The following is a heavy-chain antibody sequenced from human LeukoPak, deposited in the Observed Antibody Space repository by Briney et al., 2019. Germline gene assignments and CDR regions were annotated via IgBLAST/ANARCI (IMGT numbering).Heavy chain of an antibody. CDR1: GYTFTSYA. V-gene: IGHV7-4-1*02. CDR2: INTNTGNP. Sequence: ASVKVSCKASGYTFTSYAMNWVRQAPGQGLEWMGWINTNTGNPTYAQGFTGRFVFSLDTSVSTAYLQISSLKAEDTAVYYCARVFRRKDGSGSLVFGYWGQGTLVTVSS. D-gene: IGHD3-10*01. J-gene: IGHJ4*02. CDR3: ARVFRRKDGSGSLVFGY.